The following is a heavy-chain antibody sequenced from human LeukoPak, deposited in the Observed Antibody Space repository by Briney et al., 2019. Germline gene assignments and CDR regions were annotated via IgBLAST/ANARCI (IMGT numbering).Heavy chain of an antibody. CDR3: RIMIPGRTPADYFDY. D-gene: IGHD3-16*01. CDR1: GFTFSGSA. CDR2: IRSKANSYAT. J-gene: IGHJ4*02. Sequence: GGSLRLSCAASGFTFSGSAMHWVRQASGKGLEWVVRIRSKANSYATAYAASVKGRFTISRDDSKNTAYLQMNSLKTEDTAVYYCRIMIPGRTPADYFDYWGQGTLVTVSS. V-gene: IGHV3-73*01.